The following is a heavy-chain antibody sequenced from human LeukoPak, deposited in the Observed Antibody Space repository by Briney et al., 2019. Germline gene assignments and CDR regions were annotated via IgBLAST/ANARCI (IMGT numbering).Heavy chain of an antibody. Sequence: SETLSPTCTVSGGSISSGGYYWSWIRQHPGKGLEWIGYIYYSGSTYYNPSLKSRVAISVDTSKNQFSLKLSSVTAADTAVYYCARAYSSSFDYWGQGTLVTVSS. CDR3: ARAYSSSFDY. D-gene: IGHD6-6*01. J-gene: IGHJ4*02. CDR2: IYYSGST. CDR1: GGSISSGGYY. V-gene: IGHV4-31*03.